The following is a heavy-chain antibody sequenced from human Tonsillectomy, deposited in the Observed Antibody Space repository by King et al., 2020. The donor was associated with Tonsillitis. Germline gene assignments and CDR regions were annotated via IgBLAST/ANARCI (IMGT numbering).Heavy chain of an antibody. CDR3: ARDLTDYYDSSGYEGVLDY. Sequence: VQLVESGAEVKKPGSSVKVSCKTSGGTFSSYAISWVRQAPGQGLEWMGGIIPIFDTANYAQKFQGRITITADKSTSTAYVEQSSLRSEDTAVYYCARDLTDYYDSSGYEGVLDYWGQGTLVTVSS. CDR2: IIPIFDTA. J-gene: IGHJ4*02. D-gene: IGHD3-22*01. CDR1: GGTFSSYA. V-gene: IGHV1-69*06.